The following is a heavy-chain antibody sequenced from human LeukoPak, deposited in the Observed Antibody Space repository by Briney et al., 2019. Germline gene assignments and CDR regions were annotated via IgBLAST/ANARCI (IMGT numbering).Heavy chain of an antibody. J-gene: IGHJ4*02. D-gene: IGHD6-13*01. CDR2: INPSGGRT. Sequence: ASVKVSCKASGNTFTSYYMHWVREAPGQGLEWMGIINPSGGRTNYAQKFQGRVTMTRDTSTSAVYMELSSLRSEDTAMYYCARDNTAGGPFDYWGQGTLVTVSS. CDR1: GNTFTSYY. CDR3: ARDNTAGGPFDY. V-gene: IGHV1-46*01.